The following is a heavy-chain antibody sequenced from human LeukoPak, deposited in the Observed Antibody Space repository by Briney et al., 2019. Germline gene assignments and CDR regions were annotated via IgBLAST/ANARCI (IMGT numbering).Heavy chain of an antibody. Sequence: PGGSLRLSCAASGFTFSRYWMSWVRQAPGKGLEWVANIKQDGSEKYCVDSVKGRFTISRDNAKNSLYLQMNSLRAEDTAVYYCARVGYSFSSVDYWGQGTLVTVSS. CDR3: ARVGYSFSSVDY. CDR2: IKQDGSEK. D-gene: IGHD6-6*01. J-gene: IGHJ4*02. V-gene: IGHV3-7*01. CDR1: GFTFSRYW.